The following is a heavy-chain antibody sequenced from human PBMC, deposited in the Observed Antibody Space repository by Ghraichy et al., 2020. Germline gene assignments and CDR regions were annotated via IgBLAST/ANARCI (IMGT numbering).Heavy chain of an antibody. CDR1: GGSISSYY. Sequence: SETLSLTCTVSGGSISSYYWSWIRQPPGKGLEWIGYIYYSGSTNYNPSLKSRVTISVDTSKNQFSLKLSSVTAADTAVYYCARDSLGAGYCSGGSCYRAQIYYYYYMDVWGKGTTVTVSS. V-gene: IGHV4-59*01. D-gene: IGHD2-15*01. CDR2: IYYSGST. CDR3: ARDSLGAGYCSGGSCYRAQIYYYYYMDV. J-gene: IGHJ6*03.